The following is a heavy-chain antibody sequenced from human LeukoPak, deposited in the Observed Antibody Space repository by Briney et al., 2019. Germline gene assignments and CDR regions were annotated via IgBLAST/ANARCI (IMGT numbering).Heavy chain of an antibody. Sequence: SVKVSCKAPGGTFSSYAISWVRQAPGQGLEWMGGIIPIFGTADYAQKFQGRVTITADKSTSTAYMELSSLRSEDTAVYYCARVPAATPNNWFDPWGQGTLVTVSS. D-gene: IGHD2-2*01. J-gene: IGHJ5*02. CDR3: ARVPAATPNNWFDP. V-gene: IGHV1-69*06. CDR1: GGTFSSYA. CDR2: IIPIFGTA.